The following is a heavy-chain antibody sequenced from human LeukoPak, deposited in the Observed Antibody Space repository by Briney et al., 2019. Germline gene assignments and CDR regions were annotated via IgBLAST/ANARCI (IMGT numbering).Heavy chain of an antibody. V-gene: IGHV3-11*01. CDR1: GFTFSDYY. D-gene: IGHD6-19*01. CDR2: ISSSGSTI. Sequence: PGGSLRLSCAASGFTFSDYYMSWIRQAPGKGLEWVSYISSSGSTIYYADSVKGRFTISRDNAKNSLYLQMNSLRAEDTAVYYCARGSRPPIAVAGTGWFDPWGRGTLVTVSS. CDR3: ARGSRPPIAVAGTGWFDP. J-gene: IGHJ5*02.